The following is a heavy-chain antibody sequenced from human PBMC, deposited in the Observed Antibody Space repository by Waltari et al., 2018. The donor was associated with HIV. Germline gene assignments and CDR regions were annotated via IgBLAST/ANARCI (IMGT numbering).Heavy chain of an antibody. J-gene: IGHJ6*02. CDR3: AADTVTYYYYYGMDV. D-gene: IGHD4-17*01. CDR2: IYTSGST. CDR1: GGSISSGSYY. V-gene: IGHV4-61*02. Sequence: QVQLQESGPGLVKPSQTLSLTCTVSGGSISSGSYYWSWIRQPAGKGLEWIGRIYTSGSTNYNPSLKSRVTISVDTSKNQFSLKLSSVTAADTAVYYCAADTVTYYYYYGMDVWGQGTTVTVSS.